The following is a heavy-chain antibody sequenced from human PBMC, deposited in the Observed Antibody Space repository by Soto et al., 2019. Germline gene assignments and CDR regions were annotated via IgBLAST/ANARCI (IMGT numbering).Heavy chain of an antibody. V-gene: IGHV4-39*01. Sequence: LSLTCTVSGGSISSSSYYWGWIRQPPGQGLEWIGSIYYSGSTYYNPSLKSRVTISVDTSKNQFSLKLSSVTAADTAVYYCARLGAEVDYWGQGTLVTVSS. CDR3: ARLGAEVDY. J-gene: IGHJ4*02. D-gene: IGHD1-26*01. CDR1: GGSISSSSYY. CDR2: IYYSGST.